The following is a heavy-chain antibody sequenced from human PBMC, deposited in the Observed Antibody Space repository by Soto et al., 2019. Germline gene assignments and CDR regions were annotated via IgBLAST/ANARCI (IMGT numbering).Heavy chain of an antibody. CDR3: ARDAGYCYQGRYHDYYGMDV. V-gene: IGHV1-69*06. CDR2: IIPIFGTA. Sequence: GPSVKVSCKASGGTFSSYAISWVRQARGQGLAWMGGIIPIFGTAKYAQKFQGRVTITADKSTSTAYMELSRSRSEDTVVYYCARDAGYCYQGRYHDYYGMDVWGQGTTVTVSS. J-gene: IGHJ6*02. CDR1: GGTFSSYA. D-gene: IGHD3-22*01.